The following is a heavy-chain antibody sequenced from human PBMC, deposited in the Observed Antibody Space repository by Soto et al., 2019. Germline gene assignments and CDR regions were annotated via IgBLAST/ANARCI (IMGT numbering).Heavy chain of an antibody. CDR2: IIPIFGTA. J-gene: IGHJ6*02. D-gene: IGHD6-19*01. V-gene: IGHV1-69*13. CDR1: GGTFSSYA. CDR3: ASWGIAVVKYQNYYYYGTDA. Sequence: SVKVSCKASGGTFSSYAISWVRQAPGQGLEWMGGIIPIFGTANYAQKFQGRVTITADESTSTAYMELSSLRSEDTAVYYCASWGIAVVKYQNYYYYGTDAWGQGATVTVSS.